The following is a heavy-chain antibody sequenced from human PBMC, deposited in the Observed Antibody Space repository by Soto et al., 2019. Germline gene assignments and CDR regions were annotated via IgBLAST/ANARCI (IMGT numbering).Heavy chain of an antibody. V-gene: IGHV3-30-3*01. Sequence: GGSLRRSCAASGFTFSSYAMHWVRQAPGKGLEWVAVISCDGSNKYYADSVKGRFTISRDNSKNTLYLQMNSLRAEDTAVYYCARATTRDAFDIWGQGTMVTVSS. D-gene: IGHD4-17*01. J-gene: IGHJ3*02. CDR1: GFTFSSYA. CDR2: ISCDGSNK. CDR3: ARATTRDAFDI.